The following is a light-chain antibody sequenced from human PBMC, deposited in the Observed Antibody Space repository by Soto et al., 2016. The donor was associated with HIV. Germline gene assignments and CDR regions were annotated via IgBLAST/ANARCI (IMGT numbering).Light chain of an antibody. CDR2: KDS. CDR1: ALPKQY. V-gene: IGLV3-25*03. CDR3: QSADSSGTYV. J-gene: IGLJ1*01. Sequence: ELTQPPSVSVSPGQTARITCSGHALPKQYAYWYQQKPGQAPVLVIYKDSERPSGIPERFSGSSSGTTVTLTISGVQAEDEADYYCQSADSSGTYVFGTGTKVTVL.